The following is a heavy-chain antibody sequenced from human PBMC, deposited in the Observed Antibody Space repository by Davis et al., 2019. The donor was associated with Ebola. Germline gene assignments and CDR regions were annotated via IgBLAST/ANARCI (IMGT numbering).Heavy chain of an antibody. CDR3: ARGMNGDYSHWYFDL. CDR1: GFTFSSYE. CDR2: ISSSGSTI. J-gene: IGHJ2*01. D-gene: IGHD4-17*01. V-gene: IGHV3-48*03. Sequence: GESPKISRAASGFTFSSYEMNWVRQAPGKGLEWVSYISSSGSTIYYADSVKGRFTISRDSAKNSMYLQMNSRRAEDTAVYYCARGMNGDYSHWYFDLWGRGTLVTVSS.